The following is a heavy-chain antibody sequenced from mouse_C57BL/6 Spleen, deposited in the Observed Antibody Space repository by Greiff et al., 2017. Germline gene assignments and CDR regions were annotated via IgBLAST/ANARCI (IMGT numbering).Heavy chain of an antibody. J-gene: IGHJ2*01. CDR1: GFNIKDDY. CDR3: TTYGTTVVAQYYMDY. Sequence: EVQLQQSGAELVRPGASVKLSCTASGFNIKDDYMHWVKQRPEQGLEWIGWIDPENGDTEYASKFQGKATITADASSNTAYLQLSSLTSEDTAVDYCTTYGTTVVAQYYMDYWGQGITLTVSS. V-gene: IGHV14-4*01. D-gene: IGHD1-1*01. CDR2: IDPENGDT.